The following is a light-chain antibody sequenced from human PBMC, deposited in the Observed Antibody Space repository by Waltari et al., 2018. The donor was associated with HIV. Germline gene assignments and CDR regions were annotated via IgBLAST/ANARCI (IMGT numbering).Light chain of an antibody. CDR2: EVT. J-gene: IGLJ2*01. Sequence: QSALTQPASVSGSPGPSITIPCTGTTSALGGYNFVSLVQQYPAIAPTLIIYEVTNRPSGLSYRFSGSKSGNTASLTISGLRAEDEADYYCSSDESGSTVVFGGGTKLTVL. CDR3: SSDESGSTVV. CDR1: TSALGGYNF. V-gene: IGLV2-14*01.